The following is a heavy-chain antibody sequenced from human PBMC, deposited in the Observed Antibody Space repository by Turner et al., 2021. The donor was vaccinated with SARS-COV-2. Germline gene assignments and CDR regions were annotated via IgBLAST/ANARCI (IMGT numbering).Heavy chain of an antibody. V-gene: IGHV3-53*02. CDR2: IYGGGST. Sequence: EVQLVETGGGLLQPGGSLRLSCAASGFTVSSNYMSWVRQAPGKGLEGVSLIYGGGSTYYADSVKGRFTISRDNSKNTLYLQMNSLRAEDTAVYYCARDDPLGGMDVWGQGTTVTVSS. J-gene: IGHJ6*02. CDR1: GFTVSSNY. CDR3: ARDDPLGGMDV.